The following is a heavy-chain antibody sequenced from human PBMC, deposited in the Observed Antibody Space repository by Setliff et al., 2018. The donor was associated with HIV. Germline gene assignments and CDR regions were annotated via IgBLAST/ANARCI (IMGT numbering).Heavy chain of an antibody. CDR1: GLTFDYYA. D-gene: IGHD3-3*01. J-gene: IGHJ4*02. CDR2: IYSGGST. CDR3: ARVRLYNTALDY. Sequence: GESLKISCEAYGLTFDYYAMTWVRQAPGKGLEWVSTIYSGGSTYHADSVKGRFTLSRDTSKNTLFLQMNSLRPEDTAVYYCARVRLYNTALDYWGQGTLVTVS. V-gene: IGHV3-66*02.